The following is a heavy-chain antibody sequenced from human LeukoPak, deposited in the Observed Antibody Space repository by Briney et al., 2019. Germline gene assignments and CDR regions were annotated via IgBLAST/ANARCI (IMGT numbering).Heavy chain of an antibody. V-gene: IGHV3-23*01. Sequence: PGGPLRLSCTASGFTFTNYAMSWVRQAPGKGLEWVSSISGNGDTTYYAYSLKGRFTISRDSSKNTLFLQMNSLRAEDTAVYYCERSCCYSITVGNYWGQGTLVTVSS. CDR2: ISGNGDTT. J-gene: IGHJ4*02. CDR3: ERSCCYSITVGNY. D-gene: IGHD2/OR15-2a*01. CDR1: GFTFTNYA.